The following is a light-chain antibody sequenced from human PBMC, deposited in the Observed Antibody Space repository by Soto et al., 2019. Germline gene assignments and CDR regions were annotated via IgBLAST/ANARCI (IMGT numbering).Light chain of an antibody. Sequence: QSVLTQPPSASGTPGQTVTISCSGSSSNIGSKDVNWYQQLPGAAPKLLIYRNNQWPSGVPDRFSGSKSGTSASLAISGRQSEDEGDYYCAAWDESLNGVVFGGGTKLTVL. CDR3: AAWDESLNGVV. V-gene: IGLV1-44*01. CDR1: SSNIGSKD. J-gene: IGLJ2*01. CDR2: RNN.